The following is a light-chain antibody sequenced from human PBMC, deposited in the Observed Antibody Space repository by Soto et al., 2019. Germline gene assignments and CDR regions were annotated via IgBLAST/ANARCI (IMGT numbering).Light chain of an antibody. Sequence: QSALTQVASVSGSHGQSITISCTGTSSDVGTFNRVSWYQQHPGKAPRLMIYEVIKRPSGVSNRFSGSKSGNTASLTISGLHSEYEAYYYCCSYAGSSVYVFVTGTKVTVL. CDR3: CSYAGSSVYV. J-gene: IGLJ1*01. CDR1: SSDVGTFNR. CDR2: EVI. V-gene: IGLV2-23*02.